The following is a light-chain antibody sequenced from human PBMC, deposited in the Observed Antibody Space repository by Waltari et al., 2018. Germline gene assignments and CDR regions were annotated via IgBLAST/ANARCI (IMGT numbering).Light chain of an antibody. J-gene: IGLJ1*01. CDR3: CSYGGSYYV. V-gene: IGLV2-11*01. Sequence: QSALTQPRSVSGSPGQSVTISCTGTSSDVGSYDYVSWYQQHPGKAPIGMIYDVNKRPSGVPDRFPGSKSGNTASLTFSGLQAEDEAEYYCCSYGGSYYVLGTGTEVTVL. CDR1: SSDVGSYDY. CDR2: DVN.